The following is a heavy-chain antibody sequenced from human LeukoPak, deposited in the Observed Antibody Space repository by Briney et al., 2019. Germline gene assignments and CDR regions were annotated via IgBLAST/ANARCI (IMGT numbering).Heavy chain of an antibody. CDR3: ARAPYSSSWYYYYYYGMDV. V-gene: IGHV4-39*01. D-gene: IGHD6-13*01. CDR1: GGSISDYY. CDR2: IYCSGST. J-gene: IGHJ6*02. Sequence: SETLSLTCTVSGGSISDYYWSWFRQPPGKGLEWIGSIYCSGSTYYNPSLKSRVTISVDTSKNQFSLKLSSVTAADTAVYYCARAPYSSSWYYYYYYGMDVWGQGTTVTVSS.